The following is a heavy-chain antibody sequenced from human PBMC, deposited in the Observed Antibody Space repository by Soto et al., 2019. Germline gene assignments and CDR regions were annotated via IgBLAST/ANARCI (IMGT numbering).Heavy chain of an antibody. V-gene: IGHV1-69*13. CDR3: AMVGARPNVDFDI. CDR2: IIPIFGTA. J-gene: IGHJ3*02. CDR1: GCTFSSYA. D-gene: IGHD2-15*01. Sequence: ASVKVSCKASGCTFSSYAISWVRQAPGQGLEWMGGIIPIFGTANYAQKFQGRVTITADESTSTAYMELSSLRSEDTAVYYCAMVGARPNVDFDIWGQGTMVTVSS.